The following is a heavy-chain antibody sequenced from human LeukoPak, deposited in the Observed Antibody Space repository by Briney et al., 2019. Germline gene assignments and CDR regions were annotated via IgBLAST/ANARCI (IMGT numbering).Heavy chain of an antibody. CDR3: VGEPEY. V-gene: IGHV4-59*01. D-gene: IGHD1-14*01. CDR2: IYNSGAT. J-gene: IGHJ1*01. CDR1: GGSFSTYY. Sequence: SETLSLTCSVYGGSFSTYYWTWIRQPPGKGLEWIGCIYNSGATYYNASFKSRLTISVDSSKNHFSLMLTSVTAADRAIYFCVGEPEYGGQGELHTVSA.